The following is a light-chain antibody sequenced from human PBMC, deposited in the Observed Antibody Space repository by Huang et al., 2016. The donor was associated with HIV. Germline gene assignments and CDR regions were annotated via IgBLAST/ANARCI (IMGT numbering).Light chain of an antibody. Sequence: IVMTQSPATLSVSPGERVTLSCRASQSVSNNLAWYQQKPGQAPRLLVYSASTRATGIPARFSGSGSGTDFTLTISSLQSEHFAVYYCQQYDTWPITFGPGTRVDSK. J-gene: IGKJ3*01. V-gene: IGKV3-15*01. CDR3: QQYDTWPIT. CDR1: QSVSNN. CDR2: SAS.